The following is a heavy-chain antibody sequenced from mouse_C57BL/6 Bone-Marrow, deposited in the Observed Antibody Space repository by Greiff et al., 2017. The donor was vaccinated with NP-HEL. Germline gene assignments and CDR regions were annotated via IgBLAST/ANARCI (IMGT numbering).Heavy chain of an antibody. D-gene: IGHD1-1*01. Sequence: VHLVESGPGLVQPSPSLSITCTVSGFSLTSYGVHWVRQSPGKGLEWLGVIWRGGSTDYNAAFMSRLSITKDNSKSQVFFKMNSLQADDTAIYYGAKRNGSSRYWYFDVWGTGTTVTVSS. CDR2: IWRGGST. CDR3: AKRNGSSRYWYFDV. CDR1: GFSLTSYG. V-gene: IGHV2-5*01. J-gene: IGHJ1*03.